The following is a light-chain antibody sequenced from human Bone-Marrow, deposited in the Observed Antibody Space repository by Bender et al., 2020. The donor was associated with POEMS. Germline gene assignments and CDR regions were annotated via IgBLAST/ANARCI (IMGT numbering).Light chain of an antibody. V-gene: IGLV2-8*01. CDR3: QSYDNSLGGWV. CDR1: SSDVGNYDY. CDR2: EVN. J-gene: IGLJ3*02. Sequence: QSALTQPPSASGSPGQSVTISCTGTSSDVGNYDYVSWYQQYPGKAPKLIIYEVNKRPSGVPDRFSGSKSANTASLTVSGLQAEDEGDYYCQSYDNSLGGWVFGGGTKLTVL.